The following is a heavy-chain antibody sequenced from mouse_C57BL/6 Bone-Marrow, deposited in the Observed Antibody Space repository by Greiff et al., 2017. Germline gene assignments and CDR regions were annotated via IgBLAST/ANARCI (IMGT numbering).Heavy chain of an antibody. D-gene: IGHD3-3*01. J-gene: IGHJ3*01. CDR1: GYTFTSYW. Sequence: VQLQQPGAELVKPGASVKLSCKASGYTFTSYWMPWVKQRPGQGLEWIGEIDPSDSYTNYNQKFKGKATLTLDTSSSTAYMQLSSLTSGDSAVYYCARDGTWLAYGGKGTLVTVSA. V-gene: IGHV1-50*01. CDR2: IDPSDSYT. CDR3: ARDGTWLAY.